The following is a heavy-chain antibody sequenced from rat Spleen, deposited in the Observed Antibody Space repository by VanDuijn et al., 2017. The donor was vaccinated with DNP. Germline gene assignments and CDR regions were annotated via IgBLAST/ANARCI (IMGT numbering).Heavy chain of an antibody. J-gene: IGHJ3*01. CDR3: ARLGTQGFTY. CDR2: ISYSGST. V-gene: IGHV3-1*01. D-gene: IGHD1-5*01. CDR1: GYSITSNY. Sequence: EVQLQESGPGLVKPSQSLSLTCSVTGYSITSNYWGWIRKFPGNKMEWIGHISYSGSTSYLPSLKSRISITRDTSKNQFFLQVNSVTTEDTATYYCARLGTQGFTYWGQGTLVTVSS.